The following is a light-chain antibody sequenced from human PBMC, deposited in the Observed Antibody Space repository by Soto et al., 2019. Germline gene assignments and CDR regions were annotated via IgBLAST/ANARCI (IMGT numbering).Light chain of an antibody. Sequence: QSALTQPASVSGSPEHSITISCTGTSSDVGGYNYDSWYQQHPGKAPKLMIYDVSDRPSGVSNRFSGSKSGNTASLTISGLQAEDEADYYCSSYTSSSTLVVFGGGTKLTVL. CDR1: SSDVGGYNY. CDR2: DVS. CDR3: SSYTSSSTLVV. V-gene: IGLV2-14*03. J-gene: IGLJ2*01.